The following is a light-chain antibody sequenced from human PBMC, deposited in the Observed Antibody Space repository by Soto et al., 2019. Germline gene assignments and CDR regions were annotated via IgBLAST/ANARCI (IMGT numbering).Light chain of an antibody. Sequence: IQMTHSPSALSASVGDRDTSTCQASQTISTLLAWYQHKPGKAPNLLIYDASSLESGVPSRFSGSGSGTEFPLTISRLQPDHSATYYCQQYSSLVTFGQGTKVDIK. CDR3: QQYSSLVT. CDR2: DAS. CDR1: QTISTL. V-gene: IGKV1-5*01. J-gene: IGKJ2*01.